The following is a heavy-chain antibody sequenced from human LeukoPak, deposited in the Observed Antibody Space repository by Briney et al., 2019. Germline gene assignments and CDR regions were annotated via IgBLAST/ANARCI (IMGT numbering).Heavy chain of an antibody. CDR1: GYSFTSYW. CDR3: ARQSAYCGGDCYSDY. Sequence: GESLKISCQGSGYSFTSYWIGWVRQMSGKGLEWMGIIYPGDSDTRYSPSFQGQVTISADKSISTAYLQWSSLKASDTAMYYCARQSAYCGGDCYSDYWGQGTLVTVSS. J-gene: IGHJ4*02. V-gene: IGHV5-51*01. CDR2: IYPGDSDT. D-gene: IGHD2-21*02.